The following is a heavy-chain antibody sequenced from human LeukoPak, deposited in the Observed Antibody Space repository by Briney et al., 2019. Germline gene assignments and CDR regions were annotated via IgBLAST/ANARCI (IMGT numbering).Heavy chain of an antibody. CDR2: INPNSGGT. J-gene: IGHJ6*03. Sequence: ASVKVSCKASGYTFTGYYMHWVRQAPGQGLEWMGWINPNSGGTNYAQKFQGRVTMTTDTSTSTAYMELRSLRSDDTAVYYCARVSRYDFWSGYSSEYYYYYYMDVWGKGTTVTVSS. CDR3: ARVSRYDFWSGYSSEYYYYYYMDV. CDR1: GYTFTGYY. V-gene: IGHV1-2*02. D-gene: IGHD3-3*01.